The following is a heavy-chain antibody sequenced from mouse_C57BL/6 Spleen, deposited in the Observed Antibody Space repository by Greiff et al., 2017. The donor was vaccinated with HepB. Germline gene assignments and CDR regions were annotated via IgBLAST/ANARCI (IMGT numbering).Heavy chain of an antibody. CDR3: ARAEGDGDDGAWFAD. Sequence: EVLLVESVAELVRPGASVKLSCTASGYTIKNTYMHWVKQRPEQGLEWIGRIDPANGNTNYAPKFQGKATITADTSSNTAYLQLSSLTSEDTAIYYCARAEGDGDDGAWFADWGQGTLVTVSA. D-gene: IGHD2-2*01. V-gene: IGHV14-3*01. J-gene: IGHJ3*01. CDR2: IDPANGNT. CDR1: GYTIKNTY.